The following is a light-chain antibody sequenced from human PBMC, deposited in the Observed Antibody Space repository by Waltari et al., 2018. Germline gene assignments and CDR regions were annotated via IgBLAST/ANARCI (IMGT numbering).Light chain of an antibody. V-gene: IGLV1-40*01. Sequence: QSVLTQPPSVSGAPGQRVTISCTGSSSNIGAGYDVHWYQQLPATAPKLLINGNSNRPSGVPDRFFGSKSVTSASLAITGLQAEDEADYYCQSYDSSLSGGVFGGGTKLTVL. CDR3: QSYDSSLSGGV. CDR1: SSNIGAGYD. CDR2: GNS. J-gene: IGLJ2*01.